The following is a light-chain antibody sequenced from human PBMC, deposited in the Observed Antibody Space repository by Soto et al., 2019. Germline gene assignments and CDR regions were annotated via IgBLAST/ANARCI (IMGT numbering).Light chain of an antibody. Sequence: EIWLTQSPATPSFSPGETATPSRRASQSVRNYLAWYQQKPGQAPRLLIYDASNRATGIPARFSGSGSGTDFTLTISSLEPEDFAVYYCQQRSNWPTFGQGTRLEIK. J-gene: IGKJ5*01. V-gene: IGKV3-11*01. CDR2: DAS. CDR3: QQRSNWPT. CDR1: QSVRNY.